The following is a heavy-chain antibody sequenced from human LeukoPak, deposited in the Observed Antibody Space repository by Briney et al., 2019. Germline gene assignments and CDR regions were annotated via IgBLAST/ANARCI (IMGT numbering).Heavy chain of an antibody. J-gene: IGHJ4*02. D-gene: IGHD3-16*01. CDR3: ATGGAPGGRFEN. V-gene: IGHV3-7*01. CDR2: MKEDGTEI. CDR1: GFTFDMST. Sequence: GGSLRLSCVVSGFTFDMSTMTWVRQAPGKGPEWVAKMKEDGTEIFYAGSVDGRFTISRDDSKNSLYLQMNSLRVEDTAVYYCATGGAPGGRFENWGQGTLVTVSS.